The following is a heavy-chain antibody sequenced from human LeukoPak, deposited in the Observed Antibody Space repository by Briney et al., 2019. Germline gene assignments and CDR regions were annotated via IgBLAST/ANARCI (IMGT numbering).Heavy chain of an antibody. Sequence: SETLSLTCTVSGGSISSSSYYWGWIRQPPGKGLEWIGSIYYSGSTYYNPSLKSRVTISVDTSKNQFSLKLSSVTAADTAVYYCARSDYDWFRRYFDYWGQGTLVTVSS. CDR1: GGSISSSSYY. V-gene: IGHV4-39*01. J-gene: IGHJ4*02. D-gene: IGHD3-16*01. CDR2: IYYSGST. CDR3: ARSDYDWFRRYFDY.